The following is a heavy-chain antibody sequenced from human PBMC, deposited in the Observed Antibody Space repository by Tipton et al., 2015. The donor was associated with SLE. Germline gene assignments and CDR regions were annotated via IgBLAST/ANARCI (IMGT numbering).Heavy chain of an antibody. V-gene: IGHV4-38-2*02. CDR1: LYSIGSGFY. CDR2: IHYAGGT. Sequence: LRLSCTVSLYSIGSGFYWGWIRQSPAQGLEWIGTIHYAGGTYYNPSLRSRLTISVDTSENHFSLNLNSVTAADTAVYFCARQRGYYDGTPFPPWNFDLWGRGTQVTVSS. D-gene: IGHD3-16*01. J-gene: IGHJ2*01. CDR3: ARQRGYYDGTPFPPWNFDL.